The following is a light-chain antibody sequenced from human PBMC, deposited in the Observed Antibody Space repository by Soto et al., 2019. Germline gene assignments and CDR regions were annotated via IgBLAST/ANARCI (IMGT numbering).Light chain of an antibody. J-gene: IGKJ5*01. V-gene: IGKV3-11*01. CDR3: QQRSNWPDA. Sequence: IVLTQSPATQALSXGERATLCFRGRYSFINLIALYHNNPGXPPRLLXYDASKRANGIPTRFSGSGSGTDFTLTISSLQPEDFAVYYCQQRSNWPDAFGQGTRLEIK. CDR1: YSFINL. CDR2: DAS.